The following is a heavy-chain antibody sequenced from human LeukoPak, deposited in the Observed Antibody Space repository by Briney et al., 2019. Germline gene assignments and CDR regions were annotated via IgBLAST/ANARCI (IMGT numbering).Heavy chain of an antibody. J-gene: IGHJ4*02. D-gene: IGHD4-17*01. CDR3: ARAVAVTKCFDS. V-gene: IGHV3-21*01. Sequence: GGSLRLSCAASGFTFKTYTMHWVRQAPGMGLEWVSSISSSSSYIFYADSVKGRFTISRDNAKNSLYLQMNSLRAEDTAVYYCARAVAVTKCFDSWGQGTLVTVSS. CDR2: ISSSSSYI. CDR1: GFTFKTYT.